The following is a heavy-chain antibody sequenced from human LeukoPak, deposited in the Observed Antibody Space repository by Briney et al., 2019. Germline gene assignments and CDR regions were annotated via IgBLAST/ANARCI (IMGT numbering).Heavy chain of an antibody. Sequence: SETLSLTCTVSGGSISSGGYYWSWIRQHPGKGLEWIGYIYYSGSTYYNPSHKSRVTISVDTSKNQFSLKLSSVTAADTAVYYCARDQLYGSGPTGFDPWGQGTLVTVSS. CDR3: ARDQLYGSGPTGFDP. CDR1: GGSISSGGYY. D-gene: IGHD3-10*01. J-gene: IGHJ5*02. V-gene: IGHV4-31*03. CDR2: IYYSGST.